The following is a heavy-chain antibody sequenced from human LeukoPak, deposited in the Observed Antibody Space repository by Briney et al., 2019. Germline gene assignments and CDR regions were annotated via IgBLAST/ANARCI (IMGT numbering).Heavy chain of an antibody. CDR3: ARHPSGGNFFVPGDYYYMDV. CDR1: GGSISSSSYY. CDR2: IYYSGST. J-gene: IGHJ6*03. D-gene: IGHD4-23*01. V-gene: IGHV4-39*01. Sequence: SETLSLTCTVSGGSISSSSYYWGWIRQPPGKGLEWIGSIYYSGSTYYNPSLKSRVTISVDTSKNQFSLKLSSVTAADTAVYYCARHPSGGNFFVPGDYYYMDVWGKGTTVTISS.